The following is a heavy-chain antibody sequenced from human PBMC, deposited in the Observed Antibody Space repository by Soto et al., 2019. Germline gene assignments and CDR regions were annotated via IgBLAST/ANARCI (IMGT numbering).Heavy chain of an antibody. CDR2: ISWNSGSI. D-gene: IGHD4-17*01. CDR3: AKDTVDGDAPGESAGAFDI. J-gene: IGHJ3*02. CDR1: GFTFDDYA. V-gene: IGHV3-9*01. Sequence: EVQLVESGGGLVQPGRSLRLSCAASGFTFDDYAMHWVRQAPGKGLEWVSGISWNSGSIGYADSVKGRFTISRDNAKNSLYLQMNSLRAEDTALYYCAKDTVDGDAPGESAGAFDIWGQGTMVTVSS.